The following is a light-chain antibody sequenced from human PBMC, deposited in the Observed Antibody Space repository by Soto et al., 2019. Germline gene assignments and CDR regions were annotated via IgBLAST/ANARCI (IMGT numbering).Light chain of an antibody. V-gene: IGKV3-11*01. CDR1: QSVSSY. Sequence: EIVLTQSPATLSLSPGERATLSCRASQSVSSYLAWYQQKPGQAPRLLIYDASNRATGIPARFSGSGSGTDFTLTISSLEPEDFAVYYCQQRSNWPPGGWTFGPGTKVEIK. CDR2: DAS. J-gene: IGKJ1*01. CDR3: QQRSNWPPGGWT.